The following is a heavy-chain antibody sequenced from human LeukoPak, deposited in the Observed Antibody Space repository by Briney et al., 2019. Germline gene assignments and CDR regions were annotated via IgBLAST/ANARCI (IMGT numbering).Heavy chain of an antibody. D-gene: IGHD4-23*01. CDR1: GLHLSTPQ. CDR3: AWRGDGGRSFDY. CDR2: IYVDGRT. V-gene: IGHV3-53*01. J-gene: IGHJ4*02. Sequence: GSLGPSFAGPGLHLSTPQMSRGRPAPGKGPGWVSLIYVDGRTYYADSVKGRFTISRDNSKNTLYLQVNSLRAEDTAVYYCAWRGDGGRSFDYWGQGTLVTVSS.